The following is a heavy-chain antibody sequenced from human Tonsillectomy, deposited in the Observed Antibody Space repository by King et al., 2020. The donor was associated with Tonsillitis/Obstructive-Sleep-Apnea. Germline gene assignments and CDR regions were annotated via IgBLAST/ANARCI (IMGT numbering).Heavy chain of an antibody. D-gene: IGHD4-17*01. J-gene: IGHJ5*02. Sequence: QLVQSGAGVKKPGASVKVSCKASGYTFTSYYMHWVRQAPGQGLEWMGIINPSGGSTSYAQKFQGRVTMTRDTSTSTVYMELSSLRSEDTAVYYCARDLPIRGDCGDLSGERWLDPWGQGTLVTVSS. V-gene: IGHV1-46*01. CDR2: INPSGGST. CDR3: ARDLPIRGDCGDLSGERWLDP. CDR1: GYTFTSYY.